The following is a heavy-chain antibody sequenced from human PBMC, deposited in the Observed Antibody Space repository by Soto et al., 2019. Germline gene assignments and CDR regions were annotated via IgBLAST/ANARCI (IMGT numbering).Heavy chain of an antibody. J-gene: IGHJ4*02. CDR2: TRNKANSYTT. CDR1: GFTFSDHH. Sequence: EVQLVESGGGLVQPGGSLRVSCAASGFTFSDHHMDWVRQVPGKGLQWVGRTRNKANSYTTEYAASVKGRVTISRDDSKNSVNLQMNGLKTVDTAVYYCARVASGTYNLDYWGQGTLVTVSS. D-gene: IGHD1-26*01. CDR3: ARVASGTYNLDY. V-gene: IGHV3-72*01.